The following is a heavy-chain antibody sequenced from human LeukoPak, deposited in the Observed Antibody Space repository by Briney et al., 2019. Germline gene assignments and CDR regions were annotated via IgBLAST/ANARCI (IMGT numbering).Heavy chain of an antibody. D-gene: IGHD5-18*01. J-gene: IGHJ4*02. CDR1: GGSFSGYY. CDR2: INHSGST. Sequence: SETLSLTCAVYGGSFSGYYWSWIRQPPGKGLEWIGEINHSGSTNYNPSLKSRVTISVDTSKNQSSLKLSSVTAADTAVCYCARRAWIQLWLRYYFDYWGQGTLVTVSS. CDR3: ARRAWIQLWLRYYFDY. V-gene: IGHV4-34*01.